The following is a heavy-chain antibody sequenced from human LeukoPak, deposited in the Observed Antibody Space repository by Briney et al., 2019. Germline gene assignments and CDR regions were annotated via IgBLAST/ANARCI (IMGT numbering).Heavy chain of an antibody. CDR2: IYYSGST. Sequence: PSETLSLTCTVPGGSISSYYWSWIRQPPGKGLEWIGYIYYSGSTNYNPSLKSRVTISVDTSKNQFSLKLSSVTAADTAVYYCAREGLPPYYYYYMDVWGKGTTVTISS. J-gene: IGHJ6*03. CDR1: GGSISSYY. CDR3: AREGLPPYYYYYMDV. V-gene: IGHV4-59*01.